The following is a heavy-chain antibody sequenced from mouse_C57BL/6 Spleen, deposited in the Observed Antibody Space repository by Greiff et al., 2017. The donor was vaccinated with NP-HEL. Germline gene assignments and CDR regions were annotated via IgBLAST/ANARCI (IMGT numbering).Heavy chain of an antibody. D-gene: IGHD1-1*02. CDR1: GFTFSSYA. J-gene: IGHJ2*01. CDR2: ISSGGDYI. Sequence: EVQRVESGEGLVKPGGSLKLSCAASGFTFSSYAMSWVRQTPEKRLEWVAYISSGGDYIYYADTVKGRFTISRDNARNTLYLQMSSLKSEDTAMYYCTRGSGVANYFDYWGQGTTLTVSS. V-gene: IGHV5-9-1*02. CDR3: TRGSGVANYFDY.